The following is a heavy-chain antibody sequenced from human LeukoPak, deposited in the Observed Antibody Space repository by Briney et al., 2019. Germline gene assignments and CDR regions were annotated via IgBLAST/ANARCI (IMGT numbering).Heavy chain of an antibody. CDR2: ISSSSSYI. V-gene: IGHV3-21*01. J-gene: IGHJ4*02. D-gene: IGHD3-22*01. CDR3: ARTDYYDSSGYSLGFDY. Sequence: PGGSLRLSCAASGFTFSSYSMNWVRRAPGKGLEWVSSISSSSSYIYYADSVKGRFTVSRDNAKNSLYLQMNSLRAEDTAAYYCARTDYYDSSGYSLGFDYWGQGALVTVSS. CDR1: GFTFSSYS.